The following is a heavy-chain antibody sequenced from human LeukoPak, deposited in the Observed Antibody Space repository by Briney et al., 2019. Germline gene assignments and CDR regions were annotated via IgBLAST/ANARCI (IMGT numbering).Heavy chain of an antibody. CDR1: GFTFSSYA. Sequence: PGGSLRLSCAASGFTFSSYAMSWVRQAPGKGLEWVSAISGSGGSTYYADSVKGRFTISRDNSKNTLYLQMNSLRAEDTAVYYCVKEKYYDFWSGYSVGAFDIWGQGTMVTVSS. V-gene: IGHV3-23*01. D-gene: IGHD3-3*01. CDR2: ISGSGGST. CDR3: VKEKYYDFWSGYSVGAFDI. J-gene: IGHJ3*02.